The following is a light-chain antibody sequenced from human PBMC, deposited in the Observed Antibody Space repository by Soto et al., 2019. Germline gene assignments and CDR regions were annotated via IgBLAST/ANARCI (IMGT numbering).Light chain of an antibody. CDR1: QSISSW. CDR3: QQYNSYPLT. CDR2: DAS. Sequence: DIRMTQSPATLSASLGDRVTITCRASQSISSWLAWYQQKPGKAPKLLIYDASSLESGVPSRFSGSGYGTEFNLTISSLQPDDFATYYCQQYNSYPLTFGGGTKVDIK. J-gene: IGKJ4*01. V-gene: IGKV1-5*01.